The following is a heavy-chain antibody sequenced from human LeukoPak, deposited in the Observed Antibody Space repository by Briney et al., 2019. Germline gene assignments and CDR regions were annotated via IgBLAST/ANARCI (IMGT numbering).Heavy chain of an antibody. CDR1: GFTFSSYS. CDR2: ISSSSSYI. D-gene: IGHD6-13*01. Sequence: GGSLRLSCAASGFTFSSYSMNWVRQAPGKGLEWVSSISSSSSYIYYADSVKGRFTISRDNAKNSLYLQMNSLRAEDTAVYYCAKDSSSSWFGGDSKWGQGTLVTVSS. V-gene: IGHV3-21*01. CDR3: AKDSSSSWFGGDSK. J-gene: IGHJ4*02.